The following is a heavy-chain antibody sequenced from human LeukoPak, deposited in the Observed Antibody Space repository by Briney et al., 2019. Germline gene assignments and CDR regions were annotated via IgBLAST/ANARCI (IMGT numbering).Heavy chain of an antibody. V-gene: IGHV3-48*03. CDR1: GFTFSSYE. CDR2: ISSSGSTI. Sequence: PGGSLRLSCAASGFTFSSYEMNWVRQAPGKGLEWVSYISSSGSTIYYADSVKGRFTISRDNAKNSLYLQMNSLRAEDTAVYYCARGIMTTVTTSGYWGQGTLVTVSS. J-gene: IGHJ4*02. CDR3: ARGIMTTVTTSGY. D-gene: IGHD4-11*01.